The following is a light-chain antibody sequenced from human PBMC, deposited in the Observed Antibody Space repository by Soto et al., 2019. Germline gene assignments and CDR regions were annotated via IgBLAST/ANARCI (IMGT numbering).Light chain of an antibody. V-gene: IGKV3-15*01. Sequence: EIVMTQSPATLSVSPGGRATLSCRASQSVGGNVAWYQQKPGQAPSLLIYGASTRATGIPARFSGSGSGTEFTPTISSLQSGDFAVYYCQQCNNWPPWTFGQGTKVEIK. CDR3: QQCNNWPPWT. CDR2: GAS. J-gene: IGKJ1*01. CDR1: QSVGGN.